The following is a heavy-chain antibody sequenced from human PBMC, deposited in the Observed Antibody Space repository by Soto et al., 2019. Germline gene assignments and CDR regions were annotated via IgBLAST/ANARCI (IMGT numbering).Heavy chain of an antibody. Sequence: QVQLVESGGGVVQPGRSLRLSCAASGFTFSSYGMHWVRQAPGKGLEWVAVISYDGSNKYYADSVKGRFTISRDNSKNTRYLQMNSLRAEDTAVYYCAKGRILGYCSSTSFYVWAQPVDYWGQGTLVTVSS. CDR1: GFTFSSYG. J-gene: IGHJ4*02. CDR2: ISYDGSNK. V-gene: IGHV3-30*18. D-gene: IGHD2-2*01. CDR3: AKGRILGYCSSTSFYVWAQPVDY.